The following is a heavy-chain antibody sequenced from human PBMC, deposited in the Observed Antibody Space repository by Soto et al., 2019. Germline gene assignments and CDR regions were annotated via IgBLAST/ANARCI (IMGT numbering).Heavy chain of an antibody. D-gene: IGHD2-2*01. CDR1: GGSISSGGYY. V-gene: IGHV4-31*03. CDR2: IYYSGST. CDR3: ARVLKYCSSTSCHDAFDI. J-gene: IGHJ3*02. Sequence: PSETLSLTCSVSGGSISSGGYYWSWIRQHPGKGLEWIGYIYYSGSTYYNPSLKSRVTISVDTSKNQFSLKLSSVTAADTAVYYCARVLKYCSSTSCHDAFDIWGQGTMVTVSS.